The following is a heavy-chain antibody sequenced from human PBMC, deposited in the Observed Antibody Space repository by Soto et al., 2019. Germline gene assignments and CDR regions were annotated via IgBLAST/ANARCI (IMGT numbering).Heavy chain of an antibody. CDR3: ARDHIPRHPGSGWYPSYWYFDL. Sequence: PGGSLRLSCAASGFTFSSYSMNWVRQAPGKGLEWVSYISSSSSTIYYADSVKGRFTISRDNAKNSLYLQMNSLRAEDTAVYYCARDHIPRHPGSGWYPSYWYFDLWGRGTLVTVSS. CDR1: GFTFSSYS. CDR2: ISSSSSTI. V-gene: IGHV3-48*01. D-gene: IGHD6-19*01. J-gene: IGHJ2*01.